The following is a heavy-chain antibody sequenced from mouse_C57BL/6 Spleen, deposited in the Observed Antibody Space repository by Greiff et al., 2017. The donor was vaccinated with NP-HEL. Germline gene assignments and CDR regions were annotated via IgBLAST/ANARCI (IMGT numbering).Heavy chain of an antibody. J-gene: IGHJ3*01. Sequence: QVQLKQSGAELVRPGTSVKVSCKASGYAFTNYLIEWVKQRPGQGLEWIGVINPGSGGTNYNEKFKGKATLTADKSSSTAYMQLSSLTSEDSAVYFCAREGDDYDGFAYWGQGTLVTVSA. CDR2: INPGSGGT. CDR3: AREGDDYDGFAY. V-gene: IGHV1-54*01. D-gene: IGHD2-4*01. CDR1: GYAFTNYL.